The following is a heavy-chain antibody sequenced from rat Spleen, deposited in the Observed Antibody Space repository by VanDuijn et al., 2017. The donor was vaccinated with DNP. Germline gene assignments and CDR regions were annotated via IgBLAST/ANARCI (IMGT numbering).Heavy chain of an antibody. Sequence: EVQLVESGGGLVQPGRSLKLSCAASGFTFSDYYMAWVRQAPKKGLEWVAYISSEGGTTYYGDSVKGRFTISRDNAENTLYLQMYSLRSEDMATYYCVRWDYGIYGFDYWGQGVMVTVSS. D-gene: IGHD1-11*01. J-gene: IGHJ2*01. CDR2: ISSEGGTT. CDR3: VRWDYGIYGFDY. CDR1: GFTFSDYY. V-gene: IGHV5-22*01.